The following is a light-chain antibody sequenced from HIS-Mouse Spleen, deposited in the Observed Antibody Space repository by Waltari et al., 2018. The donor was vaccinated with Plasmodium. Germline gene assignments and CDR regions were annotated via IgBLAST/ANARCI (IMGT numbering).Light chain of an antibody. CDR2: GAS. J-gene: IGKJ1*01. V-gene: IGKV3-15*01. CDR1: QSVSSN. CDR3: MQGIHPWT. Sequence: EIVMTQSPATLSVSPGERATLSCRASQSVSSNLAWYQQKPGQAPRLLIYGASTRATGIPARFSGSGSGTEFTLKISRVEAEDVGVYYCMQGIHPWTFGQGTKVEIK.